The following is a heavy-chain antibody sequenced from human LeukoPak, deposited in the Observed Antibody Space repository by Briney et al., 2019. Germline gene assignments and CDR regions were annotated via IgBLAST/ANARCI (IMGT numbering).Heavy chain of an antibody. CDR1: GGTFSSYT. V-gene: IGHV1-69*02. D-gene: IGHD5-18*01. J-gene: IGHJ3*02. CDR2: IIPILGIA. Sequence: SVKVSCKASGGTFSSYTISWVRQAPGQGLEWMGRIIPILGIANYAQKFQGRVTITADKSASTAYMELSSLRSEDTAVYYCARGLTAMVISIAFDIWGQGTMVTVSS. CDR3: ARGLTAMVISIAFDI.